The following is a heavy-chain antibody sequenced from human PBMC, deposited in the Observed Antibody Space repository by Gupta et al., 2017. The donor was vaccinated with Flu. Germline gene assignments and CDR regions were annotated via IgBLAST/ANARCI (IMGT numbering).Heavy chain of an antibody. Sequence: QVQLVQSGAEVKKPGSSVKISCKASGDTFSSNAISWVRQAPGQGLEWMGGIIPKFDTPNYAQKFQGRVTITADKSTSTAYMELSSLRSEDTAVYYCARDYDGTGTYYYYYFGMDVWGQGTTVTVSS. CDR1: GDTFSSNA. J-gene: IGHJ6*02. V-gene: IGHV1-69*06. CDR3: ARDYDGTGTYYYYYFGMDV. D-gene: IGHD3-22*01. CDR2: IIPKFDTP.